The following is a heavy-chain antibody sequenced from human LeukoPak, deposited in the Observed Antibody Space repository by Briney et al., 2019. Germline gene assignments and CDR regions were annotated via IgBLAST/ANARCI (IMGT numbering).Heavy chain of an antibody. Sequence: GRSLRLSCAASGFTFSTYSMKWVRQPPRKVLEWDSYISSSGSNVYYADSVKGRFTISRDNAKNSLYLQMNSLRDEDTAVYYCARDQTYSYGSGSHFDYWGQGTLVTVSS. CDR3: ARDQTYSYGSGSHFDY. CDR2: ISSSGSNV. D-gene: IGHD3-10*01. J-gene: IGHJ4*02. CDR1: GFTFSTYS. V-gene: IGHV3-48*02.